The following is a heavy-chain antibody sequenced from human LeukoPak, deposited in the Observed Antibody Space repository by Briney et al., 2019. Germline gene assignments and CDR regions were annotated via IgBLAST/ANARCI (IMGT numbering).Heavy chain of an antibody. D-gene: IGHD3-22*01. Sequence: ASVSLSCKASGYTFTAYHMHWVRQAPGQGLEWMGIINPNDGSTNYAQRFQGRVTMTRDRSTSTVYMELSSLRSEDTAVYYYARGTQIDSSVYYAGHFDYWGQGILVTVSS. CDR2: INPNDGST. CDR1: GYTFTAYH. CDR3: ARGTQIDSSVYYAGHFDY. J-gene: IGHJ4*01. V-gene: IGHV1-46*01.